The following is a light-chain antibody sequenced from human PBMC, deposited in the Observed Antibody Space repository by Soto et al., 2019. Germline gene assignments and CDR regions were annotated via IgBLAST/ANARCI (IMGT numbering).Light chain of an antibody. CDR1: QSVGSK. Sequence: EVVMTQSPATLSVSPGERATLSCRASQSVGSKLAWYQQKPGQAPRLLIFDAFTRATGIPARFSGSGSGTEFTLFIRSLQSEDFAVYYCQQYNNWPPLTFGGGTKVEI. CDR2: DAF. V-gene: IGKV3-15*01. J-gene: IGKJ4*01. CDR3: QQYNNWPPLT.